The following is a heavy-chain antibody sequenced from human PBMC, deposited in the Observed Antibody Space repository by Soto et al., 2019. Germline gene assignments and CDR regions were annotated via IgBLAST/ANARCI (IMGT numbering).Heavy chain of an antibody. CDR3: ARSGYSYGPNPLLY. D-gene: IGHD5-18*01. CDR1: GGSISSDDYY. J-gene: IGHJ4*02. V-gene: IGHV4-30-4*01. CDR2: IYYGGST. Sequence: SETLSLTCTVSGGSISSDDYYWSWIRQPPGKGLEWIGHIYYGGSTYYSPSLKSRVTISVDTSKRQFSLKLSSVTAADTAVYYCARSGYSYGPNPLLYWGQG.